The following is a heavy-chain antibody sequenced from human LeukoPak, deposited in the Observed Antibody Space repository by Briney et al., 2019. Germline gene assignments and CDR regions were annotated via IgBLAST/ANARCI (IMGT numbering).Heavy chain of an antibody. V-gene: IGHV4-4*02. D-gene: IGHD2-15*01. CDR3: ARGCCTGGNCYSFGY. Sequence: SGTLSLTCVVSGASVTTNNWWTWVRQAPGKGLEWIGEVYHSGLTNYSPSLKSRVTMSIDKSKNIFSLNLTSVTAADTALYYCARGCCTGGNCYSFGYWGQGTLVIVSS. CDR1: GASVTTNNW. J-gene: IGHJ4*02. CDR2: VYHSGLT.